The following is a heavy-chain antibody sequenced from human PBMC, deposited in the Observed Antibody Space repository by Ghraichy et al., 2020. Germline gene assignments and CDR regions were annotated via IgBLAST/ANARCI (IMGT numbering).Heavy chain of an antibody. D-gene: IGHD6-19*01. CDR3: ARTYSSGWYFDY. Sequence: GSLRLSCAASGFTSSSYWMSWVRQAPGKGLEWVANIKQDGSEKYYVDSVKGRFTISRDNAKNSLYLQMNSLRAEDTAVYYCARTYSSGWYFDYWGQGTLVTVSS. V-gene: IGHV3-7*01. CDR2: IKQDGSEK. CDR1: GFTSSSYW. J-gene: IGHJ4*02.